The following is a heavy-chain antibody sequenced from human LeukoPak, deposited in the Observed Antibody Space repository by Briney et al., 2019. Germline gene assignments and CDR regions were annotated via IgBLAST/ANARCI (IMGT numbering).Heavy chain of an antibody. D-gene: IGHD3-3*01. CDR3: ARGLLRPYYYYGMDV. J-gene: IGHJ6*02. CDR2: INHSGST. V-gene: IGHV4-34*01. Sequence: SETLSLTCAVYGGSFSGYYWSWIRQPPGKGRDGIGEINHSGSTNYNPSLKSRVTISVDTSKNQFSLKLSSVTAADTAVYYCARGLLRPYYYYGMDVWGQGTTVTVSS. CDR1: GGSFSGYY.